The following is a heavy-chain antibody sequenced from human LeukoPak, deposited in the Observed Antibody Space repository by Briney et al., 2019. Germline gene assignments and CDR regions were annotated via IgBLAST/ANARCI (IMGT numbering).Heavy chain of an antibody. Sequence: GGSLRLSCVASGFTFNDYSMNRVRQAPGEGLEWVSSISGSGSYIYHADSVKGRFTISRDNTKNSLYLQVNSLRAEDTAVYYCARAPVAGPSLIDYWGQGTLVTVSS. V-gene: IGHV3-21*01. CDR2: ISGSGSYI. J-gene: IGHJ4*02. CDR1: GFTFNDYS. CDR3: ARAPVAGPSLIDY. D-gene: IGHD2-21*01.